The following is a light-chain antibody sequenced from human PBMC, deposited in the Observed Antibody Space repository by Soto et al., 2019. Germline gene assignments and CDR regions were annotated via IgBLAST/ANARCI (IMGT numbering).Light chain of an antibody. CDR2: DAS. CDR3: QQYEDSPVT. J-gene: IGKJ1*01. CDR1: QSVWTY. V-gene: IGKV3-11*01. Sequence: EIVLTQSPATLSLYPGERATLSCRASQSVWTYLAWYQQKRGQAPRLLMYDASNRASGVPARFSGSGSGTDFTLTISRLAPEDFAVYYCQQYEDSPVTFGQGTKVDI.